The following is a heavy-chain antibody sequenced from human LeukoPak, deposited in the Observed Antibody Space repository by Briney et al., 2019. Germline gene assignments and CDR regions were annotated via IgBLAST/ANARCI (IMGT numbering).Heavy chain of an antibody. J-gene: IGHJ4*02. CDR2: ISSGSKYI. CDR1: VFTFSSYS. D-gene: IGHD5-18*01. Sequence: GGSLRLSCAASVFTFSSYSMNWVRQAPGKGLEWVSSISSGSKYIYNADSVKGRFTISRDNAKNSLYLQMNSLRAEDTAVYYCARALSYSYGSMDFWGQGTLVTVSS. CDR3: ARALSYSYGSMDF. V-gene: IGHV3-21*01.